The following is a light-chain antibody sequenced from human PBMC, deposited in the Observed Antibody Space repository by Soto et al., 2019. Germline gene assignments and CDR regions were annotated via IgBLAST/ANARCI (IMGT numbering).Light chain of an antibody. J-gene: IGLJ1*01. V-gene: IGLV1-40*01. CDR3: QSDDSSYV. CDR1: SSNIGAGYD. CDR2: GNS. Sequence: QTVVTQPPSVSGAPGQRVTISCTGSSSNIGAGYDVHWYQQLPGTAPKLLIYGNSNRPSGVPDRFSGSKSGTSASLAITGLQAEDEADYYCQSDDSSYVFGTGTKVTVL.